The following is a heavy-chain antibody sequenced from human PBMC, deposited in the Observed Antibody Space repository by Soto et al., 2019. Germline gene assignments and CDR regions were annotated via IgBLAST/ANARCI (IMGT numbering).Heavy chain of an antibody. CDR2: INPNSGGT. Sequence: ASVKVSCKASGYTFTGYYMHWVRQAPVQGLEWMGWINPNSGGTNYAQKFQGRVTMTRDTSISTAYMELSRLRSDDTAVYYCALLPVDTAMTYYFDYWGQGTLVTVSS. CDR1: GYTFTGYY. J-gene: IGHJ4*02. V-gene: IGHV1-2*02. D-gene: IGHD5-18*01. CDR3: ALLPVDTAMTYYFDY.